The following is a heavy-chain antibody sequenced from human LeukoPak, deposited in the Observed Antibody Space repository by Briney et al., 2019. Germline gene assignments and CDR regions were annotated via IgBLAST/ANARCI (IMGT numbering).Heavy chain of an antibody. V-gene: IGHV3-20*04. CDR3: ARGYSDSSAYYPPDY. J-gene: IGHJ4*02. Sequence: GGSLRLSCAASGFTFDDFAMSWVRQAPGKGLEWVSGVNWNGGRTGYADSVKGRFTISRDNAKNSLYLQMNGLRAEDTALYYCARGYSDSSAYYPPDYWGQGTLVTVSS. CDR1: GFTFDDFA. CDR2: VNWNGGRT. D-gene: IGHD3-22*01.